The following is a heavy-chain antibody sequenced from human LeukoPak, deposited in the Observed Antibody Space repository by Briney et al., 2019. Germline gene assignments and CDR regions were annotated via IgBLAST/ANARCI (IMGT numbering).Heavy chain of an antibody. D-gene: IGHD1-20*01. CDR2: IKQDGTEK. CDR3: ARDLTGGDDYFDY. J-gene: IGHJ4*02. Sequence: GGSLRLSCAASGFTFNTYWMSWVRQAPGKGLEWVANIKQDGTEKYYVDSVKGRFIISRDNPENSLYLQMNSLRAEDTAVYYCARDLTGGDDYFDYWGQGPLVTVSS. V-gene: IGHV3-7*01. CDR1: GFTFNTYW.